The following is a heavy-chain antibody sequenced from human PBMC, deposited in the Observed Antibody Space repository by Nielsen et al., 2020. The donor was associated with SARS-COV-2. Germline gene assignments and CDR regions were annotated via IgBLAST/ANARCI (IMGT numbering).Heavy chain of an antibody. Sequence: GGSLRLSCEASGFTFNKYWIHWVRQAPGKGPVWVSRIDGNGGTANYADSVKGRFSISRDNAKNTVYLQMNSLRAEDTAVYYCARDGVVGSTNTFDVWGQGTVVTVSS. CDR1: GFTFNKYW. V-gene: IGHV3-74*01. CDR3: ARDGVVGSTNTFDV. CDR2: IDGNGGTA. D-gene: IGHD1-26*01. J-gene: IGHJ3*01.